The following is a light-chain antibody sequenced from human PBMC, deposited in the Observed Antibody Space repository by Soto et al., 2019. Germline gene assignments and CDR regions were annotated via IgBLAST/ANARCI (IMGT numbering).Light chain of an antibody. Sequence: EIGLTQSSGTLSFSPEERATLSCRAIQSVSSSYLAWYQQKPGQAPRLLIYGASSRATGIPDRFSGSGSGTDFTLTISRLEPEDFAVYYCQQYGSSPAITFAQGTRLEIK. CDR3: QQYGSSPAIT. CDR1: QSVSSSY. CDR2: GAS. V-gene: IGKV3-20*01. J-gene: IGKJ5*01.